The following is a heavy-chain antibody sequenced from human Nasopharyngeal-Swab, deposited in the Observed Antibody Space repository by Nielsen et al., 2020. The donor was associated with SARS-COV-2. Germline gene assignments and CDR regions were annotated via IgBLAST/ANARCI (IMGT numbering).Heavy chain of an antibody. J-gene: IGHJ4*02. CDR2: ISYDGSNK. D-gene: IGHD1-26*01. CDR3: ATSPGSYLAY. Sequence: VRQAPGKGLEWAAVISYDGSNKYYADSVKGRFTISRDNAKNSLYLQMNSLRDEDTAVYYCATSPGSYLAYWGQGTLVTVSS. V-gene: IGHV3-30-3*01.